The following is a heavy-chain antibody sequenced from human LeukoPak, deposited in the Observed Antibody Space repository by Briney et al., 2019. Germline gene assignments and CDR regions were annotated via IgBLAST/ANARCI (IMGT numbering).Heavy chain of an antibody. CDR1: GFTFGDYA. CDR3: TRAIYSYGYFVIHTDY. CDR2: IRSKAYGGTT. V-gene: IGHV3-49*03. D-gene: IGHD5-18*01. Sequence: GGSLRLSCTASGFTFGDYAMSWFRQAPGKGLEWVGFIRSKAYGGTTEYAASVKGRFTIPRDDSKRIAYLQMNSLKTEDTAVYYCTRAIYSYGYFVIHTDYWGQGTLVTVSS. J-gene: IGHJ4*02.